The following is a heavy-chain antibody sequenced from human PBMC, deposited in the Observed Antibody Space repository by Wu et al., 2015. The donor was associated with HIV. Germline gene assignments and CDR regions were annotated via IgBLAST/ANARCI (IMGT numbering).Heavy chain of an antibody. CDR2: IIPIFGVA. J-gene: IGHJ4*02. V-gene: IGHV1-69*12. Sequence: QAQLVQFGSEVKKPGSSVKVTCKASGDGFTSYAVSWVRQAPGQGLEWMGGIIPIFGVAKYTQKFRGRLTITADESTSTVYMELSSLRSEDTAMYYCARRGVLTVEVMGSTWAYCDYVGQGTLVTVSS. CDR1: GDGFTSYA. D-gene: IGHD3-10*01. CDR3: ARRGVLTVEVMGSTWAYCDY.